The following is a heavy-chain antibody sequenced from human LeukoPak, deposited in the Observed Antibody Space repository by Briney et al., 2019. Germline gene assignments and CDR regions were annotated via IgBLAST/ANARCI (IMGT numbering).Heavy chain of an antibody. CDR3: ARDPGDYDSSGYGAFDI. CDR2: IYYSGST. Sequence: SETLSLTCTVSGGSISSSSYYWGWIRQPPGKGLEWIGSIYYSGSTYYNPSLKSRVTISVDTSKNQFSLKLSSVTAADTAVYYCARDPGDYDSSGYGAFDIWGQGTMVAVSS. J-gene: IGHJ3*02. V-gene: IGHV4-39*07. CDR1: GGSISSSSYY. D-gene: IGHD3-22*01.